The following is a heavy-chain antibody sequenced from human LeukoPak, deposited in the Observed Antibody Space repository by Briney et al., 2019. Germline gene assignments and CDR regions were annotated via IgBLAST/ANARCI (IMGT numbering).Heavy chain of an antibody. V-gene: IGHV3-66*01. J-gene: IGHJ3*02. Sequence: GGSLRLSCAASGFTVSSTYMSWVRQAPGKGLERVSVIYTGGTIYYADSVKGRFTISRDNSKNTVYLDMNSLRAEDTAVYYCARAVDIVATTPFDIWGQGTMVTVSS. D-gene: IGHD5-12*01. CDR1: GFTVSSTY. CDR2: IYTGGTI. CDR3: ARAVDIVATTPFDI.